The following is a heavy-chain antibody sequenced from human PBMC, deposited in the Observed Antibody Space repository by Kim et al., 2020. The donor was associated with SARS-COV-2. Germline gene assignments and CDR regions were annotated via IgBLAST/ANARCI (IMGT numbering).Heavy chain of an antibody. CDR1: GIPFSNAW. Sequence: GGSLRLSCAVSGIPFSNAWFNWVRQAPGKGLEWVGRIKSKSDGGTADLAAPVKGRFAISRDDSKNTLYLLMNSLRTDDSAVYYCTTVAMRWGQDTLVTVS. J-gene: IGHJ1*01. D-gene: IGHD2-2*01. V-gene: IGHV3-15*01. CDR2: IKSKSDGGTA. CDR3: TTVAMR.